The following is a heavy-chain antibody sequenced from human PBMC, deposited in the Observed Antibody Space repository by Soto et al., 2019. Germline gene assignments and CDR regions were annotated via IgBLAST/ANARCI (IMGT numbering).Heavy chain of an antibody. CDR2: ISYDGSNK. Sequence: GGSLRLSCAASGFTYSIYGMHWVRQAPGKGLEWVAVISYDGSNKYYADSVKGRFTISRDNSKNTLYLQMNRLRAEDTAVYLCASLTNGRPGDSWGQGTLVTVSS. V-gene: IGHV3-30*03. D-gene: IGHD2-8*01. J-gene: IGHJ4*02. CDR1: GFTYSIYG. CDR3: ASLTNGRPGDS.